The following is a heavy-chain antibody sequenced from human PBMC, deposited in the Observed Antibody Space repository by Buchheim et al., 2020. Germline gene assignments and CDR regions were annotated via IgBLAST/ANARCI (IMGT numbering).Heavy chain of an antibody. D-gene: IGHD3-10*01. Sequence: QVQLVQSGAEVKKPGSSVKVSCKASGGTFSSYTISWVRQAPGQGLEWMGRIIPILGIANSAQKFQGRVTITADKSTSTAYRELSSLRSEDTAVYYCARDKLTMVQGVIIDGYYYYGMDVWGQGTT. V-gene: IGHV1-69*08. CDR1: GGTFSSYT. CDR2: IIPILGIA. J-gene: IGHJ6*02. CDR3: ARDKLTMVQGVIIDGYYYYGMDV.